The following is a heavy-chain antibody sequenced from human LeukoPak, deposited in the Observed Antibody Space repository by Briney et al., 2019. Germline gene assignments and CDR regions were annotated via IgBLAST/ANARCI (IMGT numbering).Heavy chain of an antibody. CDR1: GGSINSGGYY. J-gene: IGHJ4*02. CDR3: ARDGGRGTGYDYVY. Sequence: MSSETLSLTCTVSGGSINSGGYYWSWIRQHPGKGLEWIGNIYYSGSTFYNPSLKSRLSISLDTSKNHFSLKLSSVTAADTALYYCARDGGRGTGYDYVYWGQGTLVTVSS. CDR2: IYYSGST. D-gene: IGHD5-12*01. V-gene: IGHV4-31*03.